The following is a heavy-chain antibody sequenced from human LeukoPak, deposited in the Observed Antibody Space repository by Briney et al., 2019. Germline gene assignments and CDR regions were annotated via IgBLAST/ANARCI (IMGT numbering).Heavy chain of an antibody. CDR3: AGAYYDYVWGSYRSSWFDP. V-gene: IGHV4-38-2*02. J-gene: IGHJ5*02. D-gene: IGHD3-16*02. Sequence: SETLSLTCTVSGYSISSGYYWGWIRQPPGKGLEWIGSIYHSGSTYYNPSLKSRVTISVDTSKNQFSLKLSSVTAADTAVYYCAGAYYDYVWGSYRSSWFDPWGQGTLVTVSS. CDR2: IYHSGST. CDR1: GYSISSGYY.